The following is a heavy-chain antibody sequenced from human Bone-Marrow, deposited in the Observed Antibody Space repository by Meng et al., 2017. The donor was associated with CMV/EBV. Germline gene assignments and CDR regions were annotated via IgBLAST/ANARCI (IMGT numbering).Heavy chain of an antibody. CDR1: GFTFSSYS. CDR3: ARDGRHPLPRYCRSTSCPNSLDV. CDR2: ISSSSSYI. J-gene: IGHJ6*02. D-gene: IGHD2-2*01. V-gene: IGHV3-21*01. Sequence: GESLKISCAASGFTFSSYSMNWVRQAPGKGLEWVSSISSSSSYIYYADSVKGRFTISRDNAKNSLYLQMNSLRAEDTAVYYCARDGRHPLPRYCRSTSCPNSLDVWGQGTTVTVSS.